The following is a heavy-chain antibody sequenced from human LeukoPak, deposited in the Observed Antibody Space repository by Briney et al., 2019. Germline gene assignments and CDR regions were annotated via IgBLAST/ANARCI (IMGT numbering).Heavy chain of an antibody. J-gene: IGHJ4*02. CDR3: AKGSQCSSTSCYLLDY. D-gene: IGHD2-2*01. Sequence: GGSLRLSCAASGFTFSSYGMHWVRQAPGKGLEWVAFIRYDGSNKYYADSVKGRFTISRDNSKNTLYLQMNSLRAEDTAVYYCAKGSQCSSTSCYLLDYWGQGTLVTVSS. CDR1: GFTFSSYG. CDR2: IRYDGSNK. V-gene: IGHV3-30*02.